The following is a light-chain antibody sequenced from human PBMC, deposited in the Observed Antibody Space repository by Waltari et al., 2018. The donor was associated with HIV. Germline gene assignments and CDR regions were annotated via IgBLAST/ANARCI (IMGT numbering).Light chain of an antibody. CDR1: SSHVGRSHY. V-gene: IGLV2-8*01. J-gene: IGLJ2*01. Sequence: QSALTQPPSASGSPGQSVTISCTGTSSHVGRSHYVYWSQQPPGKAPKLLIYEVNKRPSGVPDRCAGPKSGNTASLTVSGLQAEDEAEYYCTSYAGINPVAFGGGTNLTVL. CDR2: EVN. CDR3: TSYAGINPVA.